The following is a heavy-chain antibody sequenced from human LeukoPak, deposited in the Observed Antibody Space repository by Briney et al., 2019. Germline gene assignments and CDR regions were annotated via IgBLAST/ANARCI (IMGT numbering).Heavy chain of an antibody. D-gene: IGHD6-13*01. V-gene: IGHV3-73*01. CDR1: GFTFSGSA. CDR3: TSSSSYSYDY. J-gene: IGHJ4*02. CDR2: IRSKGNNYAT. Sequence: PGGSLKLSCAASGFTFSGSATHWVRQASGKGLEWVGRIRSKGNNYATAYAESVKGRFTISRDDSKNTAYLQMNSLKTEDTAVYYCTSSSSYSYDYWGQGTLVTVSS.